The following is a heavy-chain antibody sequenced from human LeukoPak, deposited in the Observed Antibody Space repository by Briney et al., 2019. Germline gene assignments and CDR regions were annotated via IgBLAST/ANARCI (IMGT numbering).Heavy chain of an antibody. J-gene: IGHJ5*02. D-gene: IGHD6-19*01. Sequence: GGSLRLSCAASGFTFSNYAMTWVRQAPGKGLEWISSIIGNGHITFYADSVRGRSTISRDNSKNTLYLQMNSLRVEDTALYYCARGQAAEAVDWFDPWGQGTLVTVSS. CDR1: GFTFSNYA. CDR3: ARGQAAEAVDWFDP. CDR2: IIGNGHIT. V-gene: IGHV3-23*01.